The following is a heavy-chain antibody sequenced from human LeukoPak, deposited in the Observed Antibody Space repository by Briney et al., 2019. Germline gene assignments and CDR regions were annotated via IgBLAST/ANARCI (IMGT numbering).Heavy chain of an antibody. CDR1: GYTFTSYD. D-gene: IGHD4-11*01. CDR2: MNPNSGNT. V-gene: IGHV1-8*01. J-gene: IGHJ5*02. CDR3: ARGRTVRNWFDP. Sequence: ASVKVSCKASGYTFTSYDVNWVRQATGQGLEWMGWMNPNSGNTGYAQKFQGRVSMTRNTSISTAYMELSSLRSEDTAVYYCARGRTVRNWFDPWGQGTLVTVSS.